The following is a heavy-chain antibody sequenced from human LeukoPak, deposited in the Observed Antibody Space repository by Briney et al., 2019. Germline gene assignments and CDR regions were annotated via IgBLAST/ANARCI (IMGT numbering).Heavy chain of an antibody. V-gene: IGHV1-69*13. D-gene: IGHD3/OR15-3a*01. Sequence: SVKVSCKASGYTFTSYYMHWVRQAPGQGLEWMGGIIPIFGTANYAQKFQGRVTITADESTSTAYMELSSLRSEDTAVYYCASGTGWIDYWGQGTLVTVSS. J-gene: IGHJ4*02. CDR1: GYTFTSYY. CDR2: IIPIFGTA. CDR3: ASGTGWIDY.